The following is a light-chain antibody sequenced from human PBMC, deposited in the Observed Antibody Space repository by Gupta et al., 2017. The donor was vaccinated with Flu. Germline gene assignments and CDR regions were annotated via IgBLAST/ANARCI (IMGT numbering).Light chain of an antibody. CDR2: GNN. V-gene: IGLV1-40*01. J-gene: IGLJ3*02. CDR1: SSSVGAGYA. CDR3: HSFASSRSWV. Sequence: QSVLTQPPSVSGAPGQRVTISCTGSSSSVGAGYAVHWYQQLPGAAPKLLIYGNNKRPAGVPDRFSGSKSGTSASLAITGLQAEDEANYYCHSFASSRSWVFGGGTKLTVL.